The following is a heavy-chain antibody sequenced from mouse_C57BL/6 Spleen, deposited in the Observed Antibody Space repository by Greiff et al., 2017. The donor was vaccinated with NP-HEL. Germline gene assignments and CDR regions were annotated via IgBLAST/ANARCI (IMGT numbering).Heavy chain of an antibody. V-gene: IGHV14-1*01. CDR1: GFNIKDYY. CDR3: SRGGNYDGFAY. J-gene: IGHJ3*01. Sequence: VQLQQSGAELVRPGASVKLSCTASGFNIKDYYMHWVKQRPEQGLEWIGRIDPEDGDTEYAPKFQGKATMTADTSSNTAYLQLSSLTSEDTAVYYCSRGGNYDGFAYWGQGTLVTVSA. D-gene: IGHD2-4*01. CDR2: IDPEDGDT.